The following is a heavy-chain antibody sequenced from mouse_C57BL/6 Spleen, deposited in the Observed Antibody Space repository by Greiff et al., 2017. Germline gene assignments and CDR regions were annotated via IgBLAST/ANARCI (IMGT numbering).Heavy chain of an antibody. D-gene: IGHD2-3*01. CDR2: INPNNGGT. CDR1: GYTFTDYN. CDR3: ARGWLLRGYAMDY. V-gene: IGHV1-22*01. J-gene: IGHJ4*01. Sequence: VQLKESGPELVKPGASVKMSCKASGYTFTDYNMHWVKQSHGKSLEWIGYINPNNGGTSYNQKLKGKATLIVNKYSSTAYQEHRSLTSEDSAVYYCARGWLLRGYAMDYRGQGTSVTVAS.